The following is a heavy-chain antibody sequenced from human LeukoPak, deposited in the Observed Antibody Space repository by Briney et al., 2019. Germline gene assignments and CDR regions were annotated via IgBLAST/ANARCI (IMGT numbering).Heavy chain of an antibody. Sequence: PSETPSLTCAVYGGSFSGYYWSWIRQPPGKGLEWIGEINHSGSTNYNPSLKSRVTISVDTSKNQFSLKLSSVTAADTAVYYCARASSGSRGWFDPWGQGTLVTVSS. CDR1: GGSFSGYY. D-gene: IGHD3-10*01. CDR2: INHSGST. J-gene: IGHJ5*02. V-gene: IGHV4-34*01. CDR3: ARASSGSRGWFDP.